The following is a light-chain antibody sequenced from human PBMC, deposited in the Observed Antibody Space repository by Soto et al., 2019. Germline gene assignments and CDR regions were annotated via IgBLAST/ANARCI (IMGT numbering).Light chain of an antibody. V-gene: IGKV3-11*01. CDR3: QERSIPLT. CDR1: QSVSSY. Sequence: EIVLTQSPATLSLSPGERATLSCRASQSVSSYLAWYQQKPGQAPRLLIYDASNRATGIPARFSGSGSGTDFTLTISSLEPEDFAVYYCQERSIPLTFRGGTKVDIK. CDR2: DAS. J-gene: IGKJ4*01.